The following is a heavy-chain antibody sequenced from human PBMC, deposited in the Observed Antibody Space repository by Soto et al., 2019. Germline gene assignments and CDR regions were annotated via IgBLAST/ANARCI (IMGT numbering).Heavy chain of an antibody. D-gene: IGHD6-13*01. CDR3: AKDIVGGIAAAGGTYYYYGMDV. J-gene: IGHJ6*02. CDR1: GFTFDDYA. V-gene: IGHV3-9*01. CDR2: ISWNSGSI. Sequence: EVQLVESGGGLVQPGRSLRLSCAASGFTFDDYAMHWVRQAPGKGLEWVSGISWNSGSIGYADSVKGRFTISRDNAKNSLDLQMTSLRAEDTALYYCAKDIVGGIAAAGGTYYYYGMDVWGQGTTVTVSS.